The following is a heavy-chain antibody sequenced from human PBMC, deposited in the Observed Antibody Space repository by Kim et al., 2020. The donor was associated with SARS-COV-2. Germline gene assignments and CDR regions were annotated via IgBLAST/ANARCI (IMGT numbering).Heavy chain of an antibody. V-gene: IGHV3-23*01. Sequence: GGSLRLSCAASGFTFSSYAMSWVRQAPGKGLEWVSAISGSGGSTYYADSVKGRFTISRDNSKNTLYLQMNSLRAEDTAVYYCAKSDHPRSYTAGDYWGQGTLVTVSS. CDR1: GFTFSSYA. J-gene: IGHJ4*02. D-gene: IGHD5-18*01. CDR2: ISGSGGST. CDR3: AKSDHPRSYTAGDY.